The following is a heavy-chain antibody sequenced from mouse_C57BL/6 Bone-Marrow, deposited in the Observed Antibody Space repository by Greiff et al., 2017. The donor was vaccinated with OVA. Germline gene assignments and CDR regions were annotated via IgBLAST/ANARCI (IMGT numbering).Heavy chain of an antibody. CDR1: GYTFTSYW. J-gene: IGHJ3*01. CDR2: IHPNSGST. Sequence: QVQLQQPGAELVKPGASVKLSCKASGYTFTSYWMHWVKQRPGQGLEWIGMIHPNSGSTNYNEKFKSKATLTVDKSASTAYMQLSSLTSEDSAVYDCAGDYDGGRFAYWGQGTLVTVSA. CDR3: AGDYDGGRFAY. D-gene: IGHD2-4*01. V-gene: IGHV1-64*01.